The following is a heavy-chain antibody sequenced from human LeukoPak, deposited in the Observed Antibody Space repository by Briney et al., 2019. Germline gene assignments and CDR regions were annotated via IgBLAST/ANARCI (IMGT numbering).Heavy chain of an antibody. CDR3: TTLWLGPEF. CDR2: IKSVRDGETT. CDR1: GFSFSNAR. J-gene: IGHJ4*02. Sequence: GGSLRLSCAVSGFSFSNARMNWVRQAPGKGLECVGRIKSVRDGETTDYAAPVKGRFIISRDDSRSTLYLQMHSLRTEDTAVYYCTTLWLGPEFWGQGTLVTVSS. V-gene: IGHV3-15*01. D-gene: IGHD3-10*01.